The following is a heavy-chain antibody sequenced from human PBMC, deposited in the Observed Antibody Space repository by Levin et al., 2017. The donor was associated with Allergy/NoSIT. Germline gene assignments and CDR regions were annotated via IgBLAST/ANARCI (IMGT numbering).Heavy chain of an antibody. Sequence: GGSLRLSCSTSGFTFSNYAMHWVRQAPGKGPEWVAVISYDGSGKYYADSVKGRFTISRDNSKNTLYLQVNSLKPEDTAVYYCAVQRSPGIVDATMGFDYWGQGTLVTVSS. CDR2: ISYDGSGK. V-gene: IGHV3-30-3*01. J-gene: IGHJ4*02. CDR3: AVQRSPGIVDATMGFDY. CDR1: GFTFSNYA. D-gene: IGHD1-26*01.